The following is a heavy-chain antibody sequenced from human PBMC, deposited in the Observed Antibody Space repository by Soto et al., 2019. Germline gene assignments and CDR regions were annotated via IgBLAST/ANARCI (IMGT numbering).Heavy chain of an antibody. CDR2: ISYDGSNK. J-gene: IGHJ6*02. V-gene: IGHV3-30-3*01. CDR1: GFTFSSYA. D-gene: IGHD1-26*01. CDR3: AREGDGRPARDYYYGMDV. Sequence: QVQLVESGGGVVQPGRSLRLSCAASGFTFSSYAMHWVRQAPGKGLEWVAVISYDGSNKYYADSVKGRFTISRDNSKNTLYLQMNSLRLEDTAVYYCAREGDGRPARDYYYGMDVWGQGTTVTVSS.